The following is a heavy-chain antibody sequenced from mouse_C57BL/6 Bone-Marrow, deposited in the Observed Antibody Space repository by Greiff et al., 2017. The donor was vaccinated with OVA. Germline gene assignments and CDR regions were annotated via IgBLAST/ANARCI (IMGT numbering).Heavy chain of an antibody. CDR1: GFTFSDYY. V-gene: IGHV5-12*01. J-gene: IGHJ2*01. CDR2: ISNGGGST. CDR3: ARHRTMFTFDY. Sequence: EVKLVESGGGLVQPGGSLKLSCAASGFTFSDYYMYWVRQTPEKRLEWVAYISNGGGSTYYPDTVKGRFTISRDNAKNTLYLHMSRLKSEDTAMYYCARHRTMFTFDYWGQGTTLTVSS.